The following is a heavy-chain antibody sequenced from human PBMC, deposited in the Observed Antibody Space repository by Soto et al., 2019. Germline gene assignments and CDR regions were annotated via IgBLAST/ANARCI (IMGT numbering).Heavy chain of an antibody. CDR2: MTDSGETT. CDR1: GFTFGEYG. J-gene: IGHJ6*02. V-gene: IGHV3-23*01. D-gene: IGHD7-27*01. CDR3: AKETINNWGDMTV. Sequence: EVQLLESGGGLVQPGGSLRLSCAASGFTFGEYGMTWGRQAPGKGLEWVASMTDSGETTGYADSVQGRFTVSRDNSDDMFYLHMNSLRVGDTAIYYCAKETINNWGDMTVWGRGTTVTVSS.